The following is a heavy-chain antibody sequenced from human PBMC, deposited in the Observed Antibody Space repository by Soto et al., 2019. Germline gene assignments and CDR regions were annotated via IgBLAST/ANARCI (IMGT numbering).Heavy chain of an antibody. CDR3: ARDSAGIAAAGTVWFDP. Sequence: GGSLRLSCAASGFTFSSYAMHWVRQAPGKGLEWVAVISYDGSNKYYADSVKGRFTISRDNSKNTLYLQMNSLRAEDTAVYYCARDSAGIAAAGTVWFDPWGQGTLVTVSS. CDR2: ISYDGSNK. CDR1: GFTFSSYA. D-gene: IGHD6-13*01. V-gene: IGHV3-30*04. J-gene: IGHJ5*02.